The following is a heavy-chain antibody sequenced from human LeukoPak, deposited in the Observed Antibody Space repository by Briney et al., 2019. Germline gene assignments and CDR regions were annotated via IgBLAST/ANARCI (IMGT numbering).Heavy chain of an antibody. V-gene: IGHV1-2*02. J-gene: IGHJ4*02. CDR1: GYTFTGYY. Sequence: ASVKVSCKASGYTFTGYYMHWVRQAPGQGLEWMGWINPNSGGTNYAQKFQGRVTMTRDTSISTAYMELSRLRSDDTAVYYCATGMDTAMVRLDYWGQGTLVTVSP. CDR3: ATGMDTAMVRLDY. CDR2: INPNSGGT. D-gene: IGHD5-18*01.